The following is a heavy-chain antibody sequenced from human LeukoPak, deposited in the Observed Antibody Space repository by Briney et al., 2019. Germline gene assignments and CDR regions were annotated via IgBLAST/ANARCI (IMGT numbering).Heavy chain of an antibody. CDR1: GLTFRDYS. J-gene: IGHJ4*02. D-gene: IGHD1-14*01. Sequence: PGGSLRLFYAASGLTFRDYSMNCVRQAPGKGLEWVSDIGIRCGNIYYADSVKDRFNISRDNAKNSLYLQMNSLSAEDTAVYYCARDPPRRYVYWGQGALVTVSS. CDR2: IGIRCGNI. V-gene: IGHV3-48*01. CDR3: ARDPPRRYVY.